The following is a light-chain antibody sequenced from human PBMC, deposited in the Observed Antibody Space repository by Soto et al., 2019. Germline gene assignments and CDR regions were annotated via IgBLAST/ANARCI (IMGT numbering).Light chain of an antibody. CDR1: RSISSS. CDR3: QQRSNWPRT. V-gene: IGKV3-11*01. J-gene: IGKJ1*01. Sequence: EIVLTQSPATLSLSPGERATLSCRASRSISSSLAWYQQKPGQAPRLLIYDASNRATGIPARFSGSGSGTDFTLTISSLEPEDFAVYYCQQRSNWPRTFGQGTKVDIK. CDR2: DAS.